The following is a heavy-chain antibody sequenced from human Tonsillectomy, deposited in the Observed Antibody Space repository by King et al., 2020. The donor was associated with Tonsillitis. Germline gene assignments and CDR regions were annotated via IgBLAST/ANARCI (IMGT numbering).Heavy chain of an antibody. V-gene: IGHV4-59*08. D-gene: IGHD4-23*01. CDR1: GGSISSYY. CDR3: ARLGWDYGGILDRGPKPYFDY. J-gene: IGHJ4*02. CDR2: IYYSGST. Sequence: VQLQESGPGLVKPSETLSLTCTVSGGSISSYYWSWIRQPPGKGLEWIGYIYYSGSTNYNPSLKSRVTISVDTSKNQFSLKLSSVTAADTAVYYCARLGWDYGGILDRGPKPYFDYWGQGTLVTVSS.